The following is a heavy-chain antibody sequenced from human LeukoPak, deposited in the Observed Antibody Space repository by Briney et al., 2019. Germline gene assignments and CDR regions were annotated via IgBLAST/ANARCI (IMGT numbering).Heavy chain of an antibody. Sequence: GGSLRLSCAASGFTFSNYAITCVRQAPGKGLEWVSTISSSGANTYYADSVRGRFTISRDNSKNTLYLQMNSLRAEDTAVYYCAKDGHYDSSGFTLQYWGQGTLVTVSS. CDR3: AKDGHYDSSGFTLQY. V-gene: IGHV3-23*01. CDR1: GFTFSNYA. J-gene: IGHJ1*01. CDR2: ISSSGANT. D-gene: IGHD3-22*01.